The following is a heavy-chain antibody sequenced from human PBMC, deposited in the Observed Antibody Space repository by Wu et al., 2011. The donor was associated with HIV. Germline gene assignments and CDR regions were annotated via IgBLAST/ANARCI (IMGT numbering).Heavy chain of an antibody. CDR3: AREGRFLEWPRAFDI. CDR2: LSYGST. CDR1: GYSISSGYY. D-gene: IGHD3-3*01. J-gene: IGHJ3*02. V-gene: IGHV4-38-2*02. Sequence: TLSLTCTVSGYSISSGYYWGWIRQPQEGAGVDWEYLSYGSTYYNPSLKSRVTISVDTSKNQFSLKLSSVTAADTAVYYCAREGRFLEWPRAFDIWGQGTMVTVSS.